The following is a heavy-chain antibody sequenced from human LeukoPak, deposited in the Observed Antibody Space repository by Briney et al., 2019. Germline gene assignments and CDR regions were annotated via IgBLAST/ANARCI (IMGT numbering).Heavy chain of an antibody. V-gene: IGHV3-23*01. CDR1: GFTFSSYA. CDR2: ISGSGGST. Sequence: GGSLRLSCAASGFTFSSYAMSWVRQAPGKGLEWVSAISGSGGSTYYADSVKGRFTISRDNSKNTLYLQMNSLRAEDTAVYYCASNPNSGSYYDYWGQGTLVTVSS. J-gene: IGHJ4*02. CDR3: ASNPNSGSYYDY. D-gene: IGHD1-26*01.